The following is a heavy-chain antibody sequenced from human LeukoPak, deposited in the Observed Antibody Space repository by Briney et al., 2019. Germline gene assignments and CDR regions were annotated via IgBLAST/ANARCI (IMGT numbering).Heavy chain of an antibody. D-gene: IGHD5-18*01. J-gene: IGHJ4*02. CDR3: ARDRWGYSYGGD. CDR2: IKQDGSEK. Sequence: PGGSLRLPCAASGFTFSSYWMSWVRQAPGKGLEWVANIKQDGSEKYYVDSMKGRFTISRDNAKNSLYLQMNSLRADDTAVYYCARDRWGYSYGGDWGQGTLVTVSS. CDR1: GFTFSSYW. V-gene: IGHV3-7*01.